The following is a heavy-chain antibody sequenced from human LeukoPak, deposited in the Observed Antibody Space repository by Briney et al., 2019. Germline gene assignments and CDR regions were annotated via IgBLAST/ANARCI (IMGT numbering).Heavy chain of an antibody. CDR2: IYHSGST. V-gene: IGHV4-38-2*02. J-gene: IGHJ4*02. D-gene: IGHD7-27*01. CDR3: ARAGLGTLFDY. Sequence: SETLSLTCTVSGYSISSGYYWGWIRQPPGKGLEWIGSIYHSGSTYYNPSLKSRVTISVDTSKNQFSLKLSSVTAADTAVYYCARAGLGTLFDYWGQGTLVTVSS. CDR1: GYSISSGYY.